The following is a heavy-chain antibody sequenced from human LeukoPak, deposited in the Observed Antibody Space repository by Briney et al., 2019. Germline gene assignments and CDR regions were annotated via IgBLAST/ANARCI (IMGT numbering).Heavy chain of an antibody. CDR1: GGTFSSYA. Sequence: SVKVSCKASGGTFSSYAISWVRQAPGQGLEWMGGIIPIFGTANYAQKFQGRVTITADESTSTAYMELSSLRSEDTAVYYCARSGIYYHDSSGYSQLDYWGQGTLVTVSS. V-gene: IGHV1-69*13. CDR3: ARSGIYYHDSSGYSQLDY. J-gene: IGHJ4*02. CDR2: IIPIFGTA. D-gene: IGHD3-22*01.